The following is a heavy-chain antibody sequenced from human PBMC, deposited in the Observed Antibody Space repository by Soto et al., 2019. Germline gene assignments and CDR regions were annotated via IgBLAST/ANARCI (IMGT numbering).Heavy chain of an antibody. D-gene: IGHD1-26*01. J-gene: IGHJ3*02. CDR2: IYPGYSDA. CDR1: GYSFPTTW. CDR3: APQIMVILGSGFDI. Sequence: PGESLKISCKGSGYSFPTTWIAWVRQLPGKGLEHMGLIYPGYSDAMYSPSFHGQVTISADKSISPAYLHGYSLKASDTAIYYCAPQIMVILGSGFDIWGQGTMVTVSS. V-gene: IGHV5-51*01.